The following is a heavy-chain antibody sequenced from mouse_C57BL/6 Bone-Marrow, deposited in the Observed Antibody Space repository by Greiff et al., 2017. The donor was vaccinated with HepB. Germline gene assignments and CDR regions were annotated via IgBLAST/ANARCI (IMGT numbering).Heavy chain of an antibody. CDR1: GFTFSDYG. J-gene: IGHJ4*01. Sequence: DVHLVESGGGLVQPGGSLKLSCAASGFTFSDYGMAWVRQAPRKGPEWVAFISNLAYSIYYANTVTGRFTISRENAKNTLYLEMSSLRSEDTAMYYCARHQLRLDYYAMDYWGQGTSVTVSS. V-gene: IGHV5-15*01. CDR2: ISNLAYSI. D-gene: IGHD3-2*02. CDR3: ARHQLRLDYYAMDY.